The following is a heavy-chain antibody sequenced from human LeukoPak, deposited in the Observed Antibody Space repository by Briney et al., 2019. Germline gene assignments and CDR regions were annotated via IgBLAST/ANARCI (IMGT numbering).Heavy chain of an antibody. CDR2: IYYSGST. CDR1: GGSISSYY. J-gene: IGHJ4*02. V-gene: IGHV4-59*01. D-gene: IGHD2-2*01. CDR3: ATYCSSTSCYGSFDY. Sequence: SETLSLTCTVSGGSISSYYWSWIRQPPGKGLEWIGYIYYSGSTNYNPSLKSRVTISVDTSKNQFSLKLSSVTAADTAVYYCATYCSSTSCYGSFDYWGQGTLVTVSS.